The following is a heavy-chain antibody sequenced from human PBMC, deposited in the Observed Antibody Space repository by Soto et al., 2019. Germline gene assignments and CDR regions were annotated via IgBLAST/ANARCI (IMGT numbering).Heavy chain of an antibody. J-gene: IGHJ4*02. CDR2: IYHSGST. CDR3: AAGGGLPRYY. D-gene: IGHD5-12*01. CDR1: GGSISSDGYS. Sequence: QLQLQESGSGQVKLSQTLYLTCAVSGGSISSDGYSWSWIRQPPGKGLEWIGYIYHSGSTYYNPSLKSRVTISVDRSKNQFSLKLSSVTAADTAVYYCAAGGGLPRYYWGQGTLVTVSS. V-gene: IGHV4-30-2*01.